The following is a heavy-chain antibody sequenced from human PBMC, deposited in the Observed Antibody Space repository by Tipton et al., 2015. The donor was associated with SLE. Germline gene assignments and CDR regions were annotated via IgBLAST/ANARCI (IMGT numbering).Heavy chain of an antibody. CDR1: GFSFSSYA. D-gene: IGHD6-6*01. CDR2: ISCDGSNK. CDR3: ARDPYESLYSSSIFDY. J-gene: IGHJ4*02. Sequence: SLRLSCAASGFSFSSYAMHWVRQAPGKGLEWVAVISCDGSNKYYADSVKGRFTISRDNSKNTLYLQMNSLRAEDTAVYYCARDPYESLYSSSIFDYWGQGTLVTVSS. V-gene: IGHV3-30*04.